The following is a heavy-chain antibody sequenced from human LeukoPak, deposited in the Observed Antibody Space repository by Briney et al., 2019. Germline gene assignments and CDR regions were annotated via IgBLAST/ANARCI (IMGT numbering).Heavy chain of an antibody. Sequence: PSETLSLTCAVYGGSFSGYYWSWIRQPPGKGLEWIGEINHSGSTNYNPSLKSRVTISVDTPKNQFPLKLSSVTAADTAVYYCARGLVPTDYYYYYGMDVWGQGTTVTVSS. CDR1: GGSFSGYY. V-gene: IGHV4-34*01. J-gene: IGHJ6*02. CDR2: INHSGST. D-gene: IGHD1-26*01. CDR3: ARGLVPTDYYYYYGMDV.